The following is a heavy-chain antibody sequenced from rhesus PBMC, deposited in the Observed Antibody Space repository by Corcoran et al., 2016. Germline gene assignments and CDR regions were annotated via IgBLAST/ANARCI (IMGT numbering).Heavy chain of an antibody. CDR3: ARHPHPTSSTGAWGNRFDV. Sequence: QVQLQESVPVLRQPSATLSLTFAVSGASIPISTCWTWLRLPPVNRLSWSWTIVGNNGLTDYNPSLKSRVTVSKDTSKNQSSWRLTSVTAADTAGYYCARHPHPTSSTGAWGNRFDVWGAGVLVTVSS. V-gene: IGHV4-65*02. CDR1: GASIPISTC. J-gene: IGHJ5-1*01. D-gene: IGHD7-45*01. CDR2: IVGNNGLT.